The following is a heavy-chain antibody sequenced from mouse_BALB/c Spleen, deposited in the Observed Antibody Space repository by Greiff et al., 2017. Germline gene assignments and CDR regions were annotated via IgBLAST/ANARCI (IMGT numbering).Heavy chain of an antibody. CDR2: ISSGSSTI. V-gene: IGHV5-17*02. CDR3: ARGGWLPPFDY. Sequence: EVHLVESGGGLVQPGGSRKLSCAASGFTFSSFGMHWVRQAPEKGLEWVAYISSGSSTIYYADTVKGRFTISRDNPKNTLFLQMTSLRSEDTAMYYCARGGWLPPFDYWGQGTTLTVSS. CDR1: GFTFSSFG. D-gene: IGHD2-3*01. J-gene: IGHJ2*01.